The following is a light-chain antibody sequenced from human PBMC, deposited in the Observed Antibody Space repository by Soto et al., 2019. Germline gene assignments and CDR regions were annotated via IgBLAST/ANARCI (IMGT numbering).Light chain of an antibody. CDR1: RNDIGAYEF. CDR2: EVV. J-gene: IGLJ1*01. Sequence: QSALTQPPSASGSPGQSVTISCTGTRNDIGAYEFVSWYQHHPGKAPKLIIYEVVQRPSGVPDRFSGSKSGNTASLTVSGLQAADEADYYCGSWDSSLSAYVFGTGTKVTVL. CDR3: GSWDSSLSAYV. V-gene: IGLV2-8*01.